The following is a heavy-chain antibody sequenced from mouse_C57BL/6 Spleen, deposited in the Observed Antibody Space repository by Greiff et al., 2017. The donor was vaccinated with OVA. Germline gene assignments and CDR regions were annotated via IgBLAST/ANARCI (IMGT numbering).Heavy chain of an antibody. CDR3: ARGTGTEDY. V-gene: IGHV1-55*01. J-gene: IGHJ2*01. Sequence: QVQLQQPGAELVKPGASVMMSCKASGYTFTSYWITWVKQRPGQGLEWIGDIYPGSGSTNYNEKFKSKATLTVDTSSSTAYMQLSSLASEDSAVYYCARGTGTEDYWGQGTTLTVSS. D-gene: IGHD4-1*01. CDR1: GYTFTSYW. CDR2: IYPGSGST.